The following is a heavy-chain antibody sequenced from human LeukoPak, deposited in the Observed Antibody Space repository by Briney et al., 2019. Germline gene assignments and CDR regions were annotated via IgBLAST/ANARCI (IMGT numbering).Heavy chain of an antibody. CDR3: AKDSAMALYGFDY. Sequence: SETLSLTCAVYGGSFSGYYWGWIRQPPGKGLEWIGEINHSGSTNYNPSLKSRVTISVDTSKNQFSLKLSSVTAADTAVYYCAKDSAMALYGFDYWGQGTLVTVSS. CDR2: INHSGST. J-gene: IGHJ4*02. CDR1: GGSFSGYY. D-gene: IGHD5-18*01. V-gene: IGHV4-34*01.